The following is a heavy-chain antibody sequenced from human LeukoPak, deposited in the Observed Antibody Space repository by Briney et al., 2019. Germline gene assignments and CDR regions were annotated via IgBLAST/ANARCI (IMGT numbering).Heavy chain of an antibody. CDR3: ARDHINWNSLFGY. J-gene: IGHJ4*02. D-gene: IGHD1-7*01. CDR2: ICSGGNT. CDR1: GFTVSSNY. V-gene: IGHV3-53*01. Sequence: GGSLRLSCAASGFTVSSNYMSWVRQAPGKGLEWVSVICSGGNTYYADSVKGRFTISRDNSKNTLYLQMDSLRAEDTAVYYCARDHINWNSLFGYWGQGTLVTVSS.